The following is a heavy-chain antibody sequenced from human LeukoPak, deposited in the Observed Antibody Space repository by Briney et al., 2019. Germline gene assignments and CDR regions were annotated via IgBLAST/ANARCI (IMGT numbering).Heavy chain of an antibody. CDR3: AKATRWLAFDY. V-gene: IGHV4-59*11. Sequence: RASETLSLTCPVSGDSISSHYWSWIRQPPGKGLEWIGNIYNSGTTNYNPSVKSRVTISIDTSKNQLSLRLTSVTAADTAVYYCAKATRWLAFDYWGQGILVTVSS. J-gene: IGHJ4*02. CDR1: GDSISSHY. D-gene: IGHD6-19*01. CDR2: IYNSGTT.